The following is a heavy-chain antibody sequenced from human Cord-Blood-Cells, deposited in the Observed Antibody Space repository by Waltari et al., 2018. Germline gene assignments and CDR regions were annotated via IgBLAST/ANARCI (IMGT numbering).Heavy chain of an antibody. J-gene: IGHJ3*02. CDR3: ARHGAYCGSGSYDAFDI. D-gene: IGHD3-10*01. CDR1: VYSFNSYW. CDR2: IYSGDSDT. Sequence: EVQLVQSGAEVEKPGESLKISCKGSVYSFNSYWIGWVRQMPGKGLEWMGIIYSGDSDTGYRPSVKGQGTSAADRSILTDYLRWSSRKASDAAMYYCARHGAYCGSGSYDAFDIWGQGTMVTVSS. V-gene: IGHV5-51*01.